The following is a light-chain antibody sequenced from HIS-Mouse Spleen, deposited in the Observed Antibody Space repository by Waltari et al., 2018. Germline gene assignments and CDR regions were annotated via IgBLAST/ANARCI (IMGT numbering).Light chain of an antibody. Sequence: QSALTQPASVSGSPGPSITISSTGTSSDVGSYNLVSWYQQHPGKAPKLMFYECSKRPSAVSNRFSGSKSGNTASLTISGLQAEDEADYYCCSYAGSSTWVFGGGTKLTVL. J-gene: IGLJ3*02. CDR1: SSDVGSYNL. CDR2: ECS. CDR3: CSYAGSSTWV. V-gene: IGLV2-23*01.